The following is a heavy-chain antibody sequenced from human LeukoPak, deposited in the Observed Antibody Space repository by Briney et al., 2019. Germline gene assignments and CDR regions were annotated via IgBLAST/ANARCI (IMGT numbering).Heavy chain of an antibody. Sequence: ASVKVSCKASGYTFTGYYMHWVRQAPGQGIEWMGWINPNSGGTNYAQKFQGRVTMTRDTSISTAYMELSSLRSEDTAVYYCAREGEIAVAGTSVGGPWGQGTLVTVSS. V-gene: IGHV1-2*02. CDR1: GYTFTGYY. J-gene: IGHJ5*02. CDR2: INPNSGGT. CDR3: AREGEIAVAGTSVGGP. D-gene: IGHD6-19*01.